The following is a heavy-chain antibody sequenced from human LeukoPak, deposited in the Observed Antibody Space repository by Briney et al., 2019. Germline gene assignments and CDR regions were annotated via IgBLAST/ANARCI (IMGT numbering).Heavy chain of an antibody. J-gene: IGHJ4*02. CDR2: TYYRSKWYN. CDR3: ARARGYLEN. CDR1: GDSVSSNSAA. Sequence: SQTLSLTCAIAGDSVSSNSAALNWIRQSPSRGLEWLGRTYYRSKWYNDYAVSVKSRITIKPDTSMNQFTLQLNSVTPEDTAVYYCARARGYLENWGQGTLVTVSS. V-gene: IGHV6-1*01. D-gene: IGHD6-13*01.